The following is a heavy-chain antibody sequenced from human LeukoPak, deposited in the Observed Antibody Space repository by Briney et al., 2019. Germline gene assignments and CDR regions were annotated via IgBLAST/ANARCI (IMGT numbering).Heavy chain of an antibody. J-gene: IGHJ6*02. D-gene: IGHD2-21*02. Sequence: PGGSLRLSCAASGFTFSSYGMHWVRQAPGKGLEWVAVISYDGSNKYYADSVKGRFTISRDNSKNTLYLQMNSLRAEDTAVYYCAKSGVTATPPYYYGMDVWGQETTVTVSS. V-gene: IGHV3-30*18. CDR3: AKSGVTATPPYYYGMDV. CDR2: ISYDGSNK. CDR1: GFTFSSYG.